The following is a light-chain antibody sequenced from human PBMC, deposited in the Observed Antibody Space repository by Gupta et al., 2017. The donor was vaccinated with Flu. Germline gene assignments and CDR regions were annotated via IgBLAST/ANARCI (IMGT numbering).Light chain of an antibody. CDR1: QTVGAD. CDR3: QQYSHWPPLT. Sequence: ASLSVSPGQRATLSCRTSQTVGADLAWYQKKPGQAPRLVIYDASTTASGFPARFSGSGSGTEFTLTINSLQSEDSGVYYCQQYSHWPPLTFGGGTKVEI. CDR2: DAS. V-gene: IGKV3-15*01. J-gene: IGKJ4*01.